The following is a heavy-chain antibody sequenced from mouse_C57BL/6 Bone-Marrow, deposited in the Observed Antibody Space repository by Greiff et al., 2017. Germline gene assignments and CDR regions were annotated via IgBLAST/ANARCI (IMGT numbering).Heavy chain of an antibody. V-gene: IGHV5-9*01. CDR3: ARKIIYFGNLWYFDV. D-gene: IGHD2-1*01. CDR2: ISGGGGNT. Sequence: EVQLVESGGGLVKPGGSLKLSCAASGFTFSSYTMSWVRQTPEKRLEWVATISGGGGNTYYPASVKGRFTISRDNAKNTLYLQMSSLRSEDTALYYCARKIIYFGNLWYFDVWGTGTTVTVSS. CDR1: GFTFSSYT. J-gene: IGHJ1*03.